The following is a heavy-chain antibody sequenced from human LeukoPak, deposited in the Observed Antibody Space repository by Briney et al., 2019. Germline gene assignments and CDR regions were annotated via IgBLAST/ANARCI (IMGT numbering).Heavy chain of an antibody. D-gene: IGHD6-19*01. J-gene: IGHJ6*02. CDR3: ARRGGHSSGWYSAVTYYYYGMDV. CDR1: GYSFTSYW. V-gene: IGHV5-51*01. CDR2: IYPGDSDT. Sequence: GESLKISANCSGYSFTSYWIGWVRQMPGKGLEWMRIIYPGDSDTRYSPSFQGQVTISADKSISTAYLQWSSLKASDTAMYYCARRGGHSSGWYSAVTYYYYGMDVWGQGTTVTVSS.